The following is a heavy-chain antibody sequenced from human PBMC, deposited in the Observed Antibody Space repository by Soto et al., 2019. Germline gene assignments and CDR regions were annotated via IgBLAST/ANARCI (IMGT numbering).Heavy chain of an antibody. D-gene: IGHD2-2*01. CDR1: GFTFSSYS. V-gene: IGHV3-21*01. CDR3: ARYIPGVRYYGMDV. CDR2: ISSSSSYI. Sequence: GGSLRLSCAASGFTFSSYSMNWVRQAPWKGLEWVSSISSSSSYIYYADSVKGRFTISRDNAKNSLYLQMNSLRAEDTAVYYCARYIPGVRYYGMDVWGQGTTVTV. J-gene: IGHJ6*02.